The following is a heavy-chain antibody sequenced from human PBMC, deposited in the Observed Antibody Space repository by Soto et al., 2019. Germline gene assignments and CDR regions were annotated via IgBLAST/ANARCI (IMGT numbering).Heavy chain of an antibody. J-gene: IGHJ6*02. CDR1: GYTFTTSG. D-gene: IGHD1-26*01. CDR3: ARQGSWPYYYYGLDV. CDR2: ISTYNGDT. Sequence: QVQLVQSGPEVRKPGASVKVSCEASGYTFTTSGISWVRQVPGQGLEWMGWISTYNGDTNSAQNFQGRVLXTXXXSXRTAYMELMSLKSDDTAVYYCARQGSWPYYYYGLDVWGQGTIVTVSS. V-gene: IGHV1-18*01.